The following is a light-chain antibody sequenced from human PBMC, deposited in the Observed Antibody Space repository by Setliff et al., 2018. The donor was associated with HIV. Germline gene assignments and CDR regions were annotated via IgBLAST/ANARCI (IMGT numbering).Light chain of an antibody. CDR1: SSDVGSYNR. V-gene: IGLV2-18*02. J-gene: IGLJ1*01. CDR2: EVT. CDR3: SSYTSISTYV. Sequence: QSALPQPPSVSGSPGQSVTISCTGTSSDVGSYNRVSWYQQPPGAAPKLMIYEVTNRPSGVPARFSGSKSGNTASLTISGLQAEDEADYYCSSYTSISTYVVGTGTKV.